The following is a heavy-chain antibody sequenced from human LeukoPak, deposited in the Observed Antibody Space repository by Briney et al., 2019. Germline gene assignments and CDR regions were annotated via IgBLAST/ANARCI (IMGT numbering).Heavy chain of an antibody. Sequence: SETLSLTCAVYGGSFSGYYWNWIRQPPGKGLELIGYIYYSGTTNYNPSLTSRVSMSVDTSKNQFSLKLSSVTAADTAVYYCARGRKYTSGYRVTELGPGYSDYWGQGTLVTVSS. CDR1: GGSFSGYY. CDR3: ARGRKYTSGYRVTELGPGYSDY. D-gene: IGHD5-18*01. CDR2: IYYSGTT. V-gene: IGHV4-59*01. J-gene: IGHJ4*02.